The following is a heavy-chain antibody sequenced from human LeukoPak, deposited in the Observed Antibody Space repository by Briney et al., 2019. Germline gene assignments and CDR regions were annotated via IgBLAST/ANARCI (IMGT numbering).Heavy chain of an antibody. CDR1: GFTFSSYD. CDR2: ISYDGSNK. J-gene: IGHJ4*02. CDR3: AKGGAVVPY. V-gene: IGHV3-30*18. D-gene: IGHD6-19*01. Sequence: PGGSLRLSCAASGFTFSSYDMHWVRQAPGKGLEWVAVISYDGSNKYCADSVKGRFTISRDNSKNTLYLQMNSLRAEDTAVYYCAKGGAVVPYWGQGTLVTVSS.